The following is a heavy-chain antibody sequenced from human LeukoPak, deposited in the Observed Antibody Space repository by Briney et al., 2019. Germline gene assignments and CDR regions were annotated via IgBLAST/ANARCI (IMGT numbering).Heavy chain of an antibody. CDR2: MNPNSGGT. V-gene: IGHV1-2*02. Sequence: ASVKVSCKASGYTFTSYDFNWLRQATGQGPEWMGWMNPNSGGTNYAQKFQGRVTMTRDTSISTAYMELSRLRSDDTAVYYCASALGVVVPAASDYWGQGTLVTVSS. D-gene: IGHD2-2*01. CDR3: ASALGVVVPAASDY. J-gene: IGHJ4*02. CDR1: GYTFTSYD.